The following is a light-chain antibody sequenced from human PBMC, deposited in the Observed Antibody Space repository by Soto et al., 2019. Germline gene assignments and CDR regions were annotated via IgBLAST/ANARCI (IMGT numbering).Light chain of an antibody. Sequence: SYELTQPPSVSVAPGQTARLTCGGNNIGSKSVHWYQQKPRQAPVLVVYDDSDRPSGIPERFSGSNSGNTATLTISRVEAGDEADYYCQVWYSSSDHLNVFGTGTKLTVL. CDR3: QVWYSSSDHLNV. CDR1: NIGSKS. CDR2: DDS. J-gene: IGLJ1*01. V-gene: IGLV3-21*02.